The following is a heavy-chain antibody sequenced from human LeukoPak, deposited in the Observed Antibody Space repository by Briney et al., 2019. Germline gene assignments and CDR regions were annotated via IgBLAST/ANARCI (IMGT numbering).Heavy chain of an antibody. J-gene: IGHJ3*02. Sequence: QPGGSLGLSCAASGFTFSSYAMSWGRQAPGKGLEWVSAISGSGGSTNYADSVKGRFTISRDNSKNTLYLQMNSLRAEDTAVYYCAKDLLGYCSSTSCYYYNDAFDIWGQGTMVTVSS. V-gene: IGHV3-23*01. D-gene: IGHD2-2*01. CDR2: ISGSGGST. CDR3: AKDLLGYCSSTSCYYYNDAFDI. CDR1: GFTFSSYA.